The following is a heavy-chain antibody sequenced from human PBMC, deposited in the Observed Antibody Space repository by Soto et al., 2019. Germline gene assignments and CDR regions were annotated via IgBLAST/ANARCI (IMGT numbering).Heavy chain of an antibody. Sequence: ASVKVSCKASGYTFTGYYMHWVRQAPGQGLEWMGWINPNSGGTNYAQKFQGRVTMTRDTSISTAYMELSRLRSDDTAVYYCARVSGWPYYYYGMDVWGQGTTVTV. CDR3: ARVSGWPYYYYGMDV. CDR2: INPNSGGT. J-gene: IGHJ6*02. CDR1: GYTFTGYY. D-gene: IGHD6-19*01. V-gene: IGHV1-2*02.